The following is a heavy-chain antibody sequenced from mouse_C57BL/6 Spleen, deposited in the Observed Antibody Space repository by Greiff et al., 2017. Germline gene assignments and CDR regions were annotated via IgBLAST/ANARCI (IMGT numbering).Heavy chain of an antibody. V-gene: IGHV1-42*01. D-gene: IGHD1-1*01. CDR2: INPSTGGT. CDR3: AIYITAVVATNYFDY. Sequence: EVQLQQSGPELVKPGASVKISCKASGYSFTGYYMNWVKQSPEKSLEWIGEINPSTGGTTYNQKFKAKATLTVDKSSSTAYMQLKSLTSEDSAVYYCAIYITAVVATNYFDYWGQGTTLTVSS. CDR1: GYSFTGYY. J-gene: IGHJ2*01.